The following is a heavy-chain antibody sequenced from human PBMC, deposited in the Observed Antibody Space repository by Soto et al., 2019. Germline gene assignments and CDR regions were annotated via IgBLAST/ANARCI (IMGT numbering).Heavy chain of an antibody. J-gene: IGHJ4*02. CDR2: INHSGST. D-gene: IGHD6-19*01. Sequence: AETLSLTCAVYGGSFSGYYWSWIRQPPGKGLEWIGEINHSGSTNYNPSLKSRVTISVDTSKNQFSLKLSSVTAADTAVYYCAMAGRVAGTYYFDYWGQGTLVTVSS. CDR1: GGSFSGYY. CDR3: AMAGRVAGTYYFDY. V-gene: IGHV4-34*01.